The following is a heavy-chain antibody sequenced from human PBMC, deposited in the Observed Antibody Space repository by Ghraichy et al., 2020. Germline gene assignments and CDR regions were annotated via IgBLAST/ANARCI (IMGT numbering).Heavy chain of an antibody. D-gene: IGHD1-26*01. CDR3: VRNPLYNGNYKVFDC. CDR2: IKQDGSEK. V-gene: IGHV3-7*01. CDR1: GFTFSSYW. Sequence: GGSLRLSCAASGFTFSSYWMSWVRQAPGKGLEWVANIKQDGSEKYYVDSVKGRFTISRDNAKNSLYLQMNSLRAEDTAVYYCVRNPLYNGNYKVFDCWGQGTLVTVSS. J-gene: IGHJ4*02.